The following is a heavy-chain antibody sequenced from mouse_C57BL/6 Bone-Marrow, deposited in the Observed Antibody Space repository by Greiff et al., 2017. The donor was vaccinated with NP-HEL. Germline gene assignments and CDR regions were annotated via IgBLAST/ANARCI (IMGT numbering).Heavy chain of an antibody. Sequence: VQLKESGPDLVKPGASVKISCKASGYSFTDYNMNWVKQSHGKSLEWIGVINPNYGTTSYNHKFKGKATLTVDKSSSTVYMQLNSLTSENTAVYYGTRLDYRNYVNIPVDYWGQGTTLTVSS. D-gene: IGHD2-5*01. CDR3: TRLDYRNYVNIPVDY. J-gene: IGHJ2*01. CDR1: GYSFTDYN. CDR2: INPNYGTT. V-gene: IGHV1-39*01.